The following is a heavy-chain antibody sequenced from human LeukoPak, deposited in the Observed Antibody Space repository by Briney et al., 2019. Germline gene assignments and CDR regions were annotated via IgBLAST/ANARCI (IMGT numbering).Heavy chain of an antibody. J-gene: IGHJ4*02. CDR3: AREGYCTNGVCYGDY. CDR1: GYTFTSYD. V-gene: IGHV1-8*03. D-gene: IGHD2-8*01. CDR2: MNPNSGNT. Sequence: ASVKVSCKXSGYTFTSYDINWVRQATGQGLEWMGWMNPNSGNTGYAQKFQGRVTITRNTSISTAYMELSSLRSEDTAVYYCAREGYCTNGVCYGDYWGQGTLVTVS.